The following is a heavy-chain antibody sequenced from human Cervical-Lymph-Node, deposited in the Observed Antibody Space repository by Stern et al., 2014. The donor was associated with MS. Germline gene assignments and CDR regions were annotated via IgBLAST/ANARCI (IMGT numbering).Heavy chain of an antibody. CDR2: GSNSGNYI. CDR3: AREGVAGYCYGLDV. Sequence: EVQLVESGGDLVKPGGSLRLSCAASGFAVSGYTIIWVRQAPGKGLEWVSHGSNSGNYISYSDSVKGRFTITRDNANNSVHLEMHSLRTDDTAVYFCAREGVAGYCYGLDVWGQGTTVSVSS. CDR1: GFAVSGYT. J-gene: IGHJ6*02. D-gene: IGHD3-10*01. V-gene: IGHV3-21*05.